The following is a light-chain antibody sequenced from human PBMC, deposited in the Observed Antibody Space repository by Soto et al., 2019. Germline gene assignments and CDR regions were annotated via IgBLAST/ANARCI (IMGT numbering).Light chain of an antibody. CDR1: QSVSNW. Sequence: DIQMTQSPATLSAPVGDRVTITCRASQSVSNWLAWYQQKPGKVPKLLIYKASSLQSGVPSRFSGSGSGTEFTLTISSLQPDDFASYYCQQYNSYPLTFGQGTRLEIK. V-gene: IGKV1-5*03. CDR2: KAS. CDR3: QQYNSYPLT. J-gene: IGKJ5*01.